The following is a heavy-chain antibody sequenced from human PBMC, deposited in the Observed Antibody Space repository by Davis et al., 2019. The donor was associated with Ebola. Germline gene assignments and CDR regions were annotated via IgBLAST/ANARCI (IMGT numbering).Heavy chain of an antibody. D-gene: IGHD3-10*01. J-gene: IGHJ5*02. Sequence: AASVKVSCKSSGYTFTSYGISWVRQAPGQGLEWMGWISPYNANTNYAQKLQGRVTMTTDTSTSTVYMELRSLRSDDTAVYYCARRGPSLRRGSGTYYPWFDPWGQGTLVTVSS. CDR1: GYTFTSYG. CDR2: ISPYNANT. CDR3: ARRGPSLRRGSGTYYPWFDP. V-gene: IGHV1-18*01.